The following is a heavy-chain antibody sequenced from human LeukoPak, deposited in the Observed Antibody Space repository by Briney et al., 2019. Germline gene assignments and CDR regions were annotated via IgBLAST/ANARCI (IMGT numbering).Heavy chain of an antibody. V-gene: IGHV4-4*02. J-gene: IGHJ5*02. CDR3: AREGSGWITMEEYNWFDP. Sequence: SGTLSLTCAVSGGSISSSNWWSWVRQPPGKGLEWIGEIYHSGSTNYNPSLKSRVTISVDTSKNQFSLKLSSVTAADTAVYYCAREGSGWITMEEYNWFDPWAREPWSPSPQ. CDR2: IYHSGST. D-gene: IGHD6-19*01. CDR1: GGSISSSNW.